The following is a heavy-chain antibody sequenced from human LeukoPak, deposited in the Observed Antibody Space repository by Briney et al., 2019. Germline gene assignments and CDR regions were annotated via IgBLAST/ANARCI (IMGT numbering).Heavy chain of an antibody. J-gene: IGHJ5*02. D-gene: IGHD3-10*01. V-gene: IGHV7-4-1*02. CDR3: AISTMVRGVNWFDP. Sequence: ASVKVSCKASGYTFTGYYMHWVRQAPGQGLEWMGWINTNTGNPTYAQGFTGRFVFSLDTSVSTAYLQISSLKAEDTAVYYCAISTMVRGVNWFDPWGQGTLVTVSS. CDR1: GYTFTGYY. CDR2: INTNTGNP.